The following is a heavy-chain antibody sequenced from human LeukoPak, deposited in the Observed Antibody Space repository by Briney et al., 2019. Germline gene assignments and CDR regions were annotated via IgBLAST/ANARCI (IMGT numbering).Heavy chain of an antibody. CDR3: ARGRHYGSGSYFDP. V-gene: IGHV4-30-4*01. Sequence: SETLSLTCTVSGGSISSGDYYWRWIRQPPGKGLEWIVYIYYSGSTYYNPSLKSRVTISVDTSKNQFSLKLSSVTAADTAVYYCARGRHYGSGSYFDPWGQGTLVTVSS. D-gene: IGHD3-10*01. CDR1: GGSISSGDYY. J-gene: IGHJ5*02. CDR2: IYYSGST.